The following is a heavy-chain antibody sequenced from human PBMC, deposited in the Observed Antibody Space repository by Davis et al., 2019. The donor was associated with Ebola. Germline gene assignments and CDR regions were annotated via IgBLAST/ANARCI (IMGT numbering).Heavy chain of an antibody. CDR3: AGVKVQGPLYYYGMDV. Sequence: SVTVSRKASRGTFSSYAISWLRQAPGQGLEWMGGIIPIFCTANYAQKFQGRVTITADKSTRTAYMELSSLRSEDTAVYYCAGVKVQGPLYYYGMDVWGQGTTVTVSS. D-gene: IGHD3-10*01. CDR1: RGTFSSYA. V-gene: IGHV1-69*06. CDR2: IIPIFCTA. J-gene: IGHJ6*02.